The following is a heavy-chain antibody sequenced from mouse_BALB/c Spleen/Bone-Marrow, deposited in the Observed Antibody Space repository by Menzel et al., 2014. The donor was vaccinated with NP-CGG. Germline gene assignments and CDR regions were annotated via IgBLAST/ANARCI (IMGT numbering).Heavy chain of an antibody. J-gene: IGHJ4*01. V-gene: IGHV1-80*01. Sequence: QVQLQQSGAEVMRPGSSVNISCKASGYAFSNYGMSWVKQRPGQGLEWIGQIYPGDGDTNYNGKFKGRVTLTADKSSSTAYMQLSSLTSEDSAVYFCASVYDYGRGYAMDYWGQGTSVTVSS. CDR2: IYPGDGDT. CDR3: ASVYDYGRGYAMDY. CDR1: GYAFSNYG. D-gene: IGHD2-4*01.